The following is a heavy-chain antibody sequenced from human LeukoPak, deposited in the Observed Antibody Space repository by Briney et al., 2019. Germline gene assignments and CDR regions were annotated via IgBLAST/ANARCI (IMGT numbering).Heavy chain of an antibody. CDR2: IIPIFGTA. CDR1: GGTFSSYA. J-gene: IGHJ4*02. D-gene: IGHD6-13*01. V-gene: IGHV1-69*13. Sequence: ASVKVSCKASGGTFSSYAISWVRQAPGQGLEWMGGIIPIFGTANYAQKFQGRVTITADESTSTAYMELSSLRSEDTAVYYCARGQQLDQEGRYYFDYWGQGTLVTVSS. CDR3: ARGQQLDQEGRYYFDY.